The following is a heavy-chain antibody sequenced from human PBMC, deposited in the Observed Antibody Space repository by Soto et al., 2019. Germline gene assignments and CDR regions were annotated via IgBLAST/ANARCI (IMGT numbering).Heavy chain of an antibody. J-gene: IGHJ4*01. CDR2: IYWDDDK. Sequence: QITLKESGPTLLTPTQTLALTCTFSGFSLTASPVGVGWFRQSPRKALEWLALIYWDDDKRYNPSLKSRLTCIKDSPENQLVLIMANVDPVDTATYYCAHRGSSGDWNGGYFDYWGQGSIVTVSS. D-gene: IGHD2-21*02. V-gene: IGHV2-5*02. CDR3: AHRGSSGDWNGGYFDY. CDR1: GFSLTASPVG.